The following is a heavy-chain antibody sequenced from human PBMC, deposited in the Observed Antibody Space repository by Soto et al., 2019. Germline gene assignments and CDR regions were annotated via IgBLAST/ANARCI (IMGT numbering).Heavy chain of an antibody. CDR3: ARGRRAAAGRRYFDY. V-gene: IGHV4-34*01. D-gene: IGHD6-13*01. J-gene: IGHJ4*02. Sequence: PAHPLCDRSAVDDGTCIDYDGIWISKTKGKGLEWIGEINHSGSTNYNPSLKSRVTISVDTSKNQFSLKLSSVTAADTAVYYCARGRRAAAGRRYFDYWGQGTLVTVSS. CDR1: DGTCIDYD. CDR2: INHSGST.